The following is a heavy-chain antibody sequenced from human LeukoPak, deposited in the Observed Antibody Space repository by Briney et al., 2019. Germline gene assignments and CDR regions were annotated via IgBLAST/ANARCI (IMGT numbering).Heavy chain of an antibody. Sequence: GGSLRLSFTASGFIFNDYYMSWIRQTPGKGLEWLSYISRTGNTIYYRDSVKGRFTISRDNANNQLHLQMDNLRAEDTAVYFCARDLGSSTVTTAFDYWGQGTLVTVSS. CDR2: ISRTGNTI. J-gene: IGHJ4*02. D-gene: IGHD4-17*01. V-gene: IGHV3-11*01. CDR3: ARDLGSSTVTTAFDY. CDR1: GFIFNDYY.